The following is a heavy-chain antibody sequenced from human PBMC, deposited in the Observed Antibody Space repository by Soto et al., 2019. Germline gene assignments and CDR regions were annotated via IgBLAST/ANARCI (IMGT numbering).Heavy chain of an antibody. D-gene: IGHD1-1*01. J-gene: IGHJ4*02. CDR2: IYWDDDK. Sequence: QITLKESGPPLVKPTQTLTLTCTFSGFSLTTDAVGVGWIRQPPGKALEWLALIYWDDDKRYSPGQKSRLTITKDASRNQVVLTLTNMDPADTATYYWAHVYWVAAGIRYYFDYWGQGTLVTVSS. V-gene: IGHV2-5*02. CDR1: GFSLTTDAVG. CDR3: AHVYWVAAGIRYYFDY.